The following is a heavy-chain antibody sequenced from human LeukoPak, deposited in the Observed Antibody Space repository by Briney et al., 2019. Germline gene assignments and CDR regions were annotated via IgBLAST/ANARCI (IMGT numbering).Heavy chain of an antibody. CDR2: ISGSGGST. V-gene: IGHV3-23*01. CDR1: GFTFSSYA. CDR3: ANSLSYYDMDV. J-gene: IGHJ6*03. Sequence: GGSLRLSCAASGFTFSSYAMSWVRQAPGKGLEWVSAISGSGGSTYYADSVKGRFTISRDNSKNTLYLQMNSLRADDTAGHYCANSLSYYDMDVWGKGTTVTVSS.